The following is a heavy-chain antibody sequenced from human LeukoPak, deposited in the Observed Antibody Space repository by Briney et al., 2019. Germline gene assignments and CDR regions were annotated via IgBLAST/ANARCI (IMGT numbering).Heavy chain of an antibody. CDR1: GFTFSSYA. J-gene: IGHJ6*03. Sequence: PGGSLRLSCAASGFTFSSYAMHWVRQAPGKGLEWVAFIRYDGTDKYYADSVKGRFTISRDNSKNTLYLQMNSLRAEDTAVYYCAKGYCSSTSCYTGYYFYMDVWGKGTTVTVSS. CDR2: IRYDGTDK. D-gene: IGHD2-2*02. V-gene: IGHV3-30*02. CDR3: AKGYCSSTSCYTGYYFYMDV.